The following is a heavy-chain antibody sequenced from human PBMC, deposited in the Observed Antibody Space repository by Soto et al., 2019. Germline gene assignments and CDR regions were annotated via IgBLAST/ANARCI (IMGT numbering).Heavy chain of an antibody. CDR2: ITGSGSST. Sequence: EVQLLDSGGGLVQPGGSLRLSCAASGFTFSTYAMSWVRQAPGKGLEGVSTITGSGSSTYYADSVKGRFTISRDNSKNTLSLQMNSLRAEETAVYYCAKGLCGGDGGVDYWGQGTLVTVSS. CDR3: AKGLCGGDGGVDY. D-gene: IGHD2-21*02. J-gene: IGHJ4*02. V-gene: IGHV3-23*01. CDR1: GFTFSTYA.